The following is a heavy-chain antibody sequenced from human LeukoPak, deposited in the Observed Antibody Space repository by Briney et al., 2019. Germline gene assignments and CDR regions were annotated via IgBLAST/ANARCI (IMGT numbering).Heavy chain of an antibody. CDR2: ISPNSGGT. CDR1: RYTFTGYY. J-gene: IGHJ5*02. D-gene: IGHD2-15*01. V-gene: IGHV1-2*02. Sequence: ASVKVSCKASRYTFTGYYMHWVRQAPGQGLEWMGWISPNSGGTNYAQQFQGRVTMTRDTSISTAYMELSRLRSDDTAVYYCARDQRYCSGGSCYPDWFDPWGQGTLVTVSS. CDR3: ARDQRYCSGGSCYPDWFDP.